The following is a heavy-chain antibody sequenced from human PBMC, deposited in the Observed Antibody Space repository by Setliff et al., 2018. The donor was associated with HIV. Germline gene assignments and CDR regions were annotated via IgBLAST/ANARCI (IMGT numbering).Heavy chain of an antibody. D-gene: IGHD1-26*01. J-gene: IGHJ3*02. CDR1: GGTFRSHE. Sequence: ASVKVSCKASGGTFRSHEISWVRQAPGQGLEWMGWISAYNGNTNYAQKLQDRVTMTTDTSTSTAYMELRSLRSDDTAVYYCARILVGVDDAFDIWGQGTMVTVSS. CDR3: ARILVGVDDAFDI. V-gene: IGHV1-18*04. CDR2: ISAYNGNT.